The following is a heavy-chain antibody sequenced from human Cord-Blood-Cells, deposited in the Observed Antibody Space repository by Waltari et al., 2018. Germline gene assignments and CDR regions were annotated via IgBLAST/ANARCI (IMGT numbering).Heavy chain of an antibody. CDR1: GYSFTSYW. CDR3: ARTPNFEYSSSYYFDY. Sequence: EVQLVQSGAEVKKPGESLKISCKGSGYSFTSYWIGWVRQMPGKGLEWMGIIYPGDSETRYSPSFQGQVTISADKSISTAYLQWSSLKASDTAMYYCARTPNFEYSSSYYFDYWGQGTLVTVSS. D-gene: IGHD6-6*01. CDR2: IYPGDSET. J-gene: IGHJ4*02. V-gene: IGHV5-51*01.